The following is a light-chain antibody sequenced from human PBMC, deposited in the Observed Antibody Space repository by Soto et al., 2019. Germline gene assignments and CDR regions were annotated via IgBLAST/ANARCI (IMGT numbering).Light chain of an antibody. CDR2: DAS. V-gene: IGKV3-11*01. Sequence: EIVLTPSPATLALSPGERASLSCRASQSVSIYLAWYQQKPGQAPRLLIYDASNRATGIPARFSGSGSGTDFTLTISSLQSEDFAVYYCQQYNNWPWTFGQGTKVDNK. J-gene: IGKJ1*01. CDR3: QQYNNWPWT. CDR1: QSVSIY.